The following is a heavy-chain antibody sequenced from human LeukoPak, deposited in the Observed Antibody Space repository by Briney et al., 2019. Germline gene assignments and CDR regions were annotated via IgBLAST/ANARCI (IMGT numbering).Heavy chain of an antibody. Sequence: SETLSLTCAGYGGSFSGDYWSWIRQPLAKGLNWIGEINHSGSTYYNPSLKSRVTISVDTSKNQFSLRLSSVTAADTAVYYCARDSSSWPGGGYYYMDVWGKGTTVTISS. CDR1: GGSFSGDY. D-gene: IGHD6-13*01. CDR2: INHSGST. CDR3: ARDSSSWPGGGYYYMDV. V-gene: IGHV4-34*01. J-gene: IGHJ6*03.